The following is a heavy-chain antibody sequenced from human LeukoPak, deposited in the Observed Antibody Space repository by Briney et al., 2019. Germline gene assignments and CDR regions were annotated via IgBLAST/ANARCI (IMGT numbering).Heavy chain of an antibody. J-gene: IGHJ5*02. CDR3: ARDTYYYDSSGYPGATGFDP. V-gene: IGHV1-18*01. CDR2: ISAYNGNT. D-gene: IGHD3-22*01. CDR1: GYTFTIYG. Sequence: GASVKVSCKASGYTFTIYGISWVRQAPGQGLEWMGWISAYNGNTNYTQKFQGRVTITADKSTSTAYMELSSLRSEDTAVYYCARDTYYYDSSGYPGATGFDPWGQGTLVTVSS.